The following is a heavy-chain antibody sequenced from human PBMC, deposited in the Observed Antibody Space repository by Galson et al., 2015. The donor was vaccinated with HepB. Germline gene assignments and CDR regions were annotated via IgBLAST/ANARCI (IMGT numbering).Heavy chain of an antibody. CDR2: IYSGGST. Sequence: SLRLSCAASGFTVSSNYMSWVRQAPGKGLEWVSVIYSGGSTYYADSVKGRFTISRDNSKNTLYLQMNSLRAEDTAVYYCAILPGARGVNDRHFDYWGQGTLVTVSS. CDR1: GFTVSSNY. CDR3: AILPGARGVNDRHFDY. D-gene: IGHD3-10*01. J-gene: IGHJ4*02. V-gene: IGHV3-66*01.